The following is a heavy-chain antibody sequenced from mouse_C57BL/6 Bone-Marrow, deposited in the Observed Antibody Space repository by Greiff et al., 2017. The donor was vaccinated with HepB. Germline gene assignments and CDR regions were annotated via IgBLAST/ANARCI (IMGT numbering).Heavy chain of an antibody. D-gene: IGHD1-1*01. CDR1: GFSLTSYA. Sequence: VQRVESGPGLVAPSQSLSITCTVSGFSLTSYAISWVRQPPGKGLEWLGVIWTGGGTNYNSALKSRLSISKDNSKSQVFLKMNSLQTDDTARYYCARNRDYYGSSEFAYWGQGTLVTVSA. CDR2: IWTGGGT. J-gene: IGHJ3*01. CDR3: ARNRDYYGSSEFAY. V-gene: IGHV2-9-1*01.